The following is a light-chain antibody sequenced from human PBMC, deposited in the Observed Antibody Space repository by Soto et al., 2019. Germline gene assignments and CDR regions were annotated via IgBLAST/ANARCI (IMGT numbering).Light chain of an antibody. CDR3: QQYGSLLPGLT. J-gene: IGKJ4*01. CDR1: QSISRNY. CDR2: HAS. Sequence: IVLTQSPGTLSLSPGERVTLSCRASQSISRNYLAWYQQKPGLAPSLIMYHASRKAAGTPDRFSGSGSGTDFSLTISRLEPEDFAVYYCQQYGSLLPGLTFGGGTKVEIK. V-gene: IGKV3-20*01.